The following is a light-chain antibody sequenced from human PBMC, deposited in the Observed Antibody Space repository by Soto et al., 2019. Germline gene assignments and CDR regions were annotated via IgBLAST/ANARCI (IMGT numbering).Light chain of an antibody. V-gene: IGKV1-5*03. CDR2: KAS. J-gene: IGKJ1*01. CDR1: QTITTS. Sequence: DIQMTQSPSTLSASVGDGVTITCRASQTITTSLAWYQQKPGKAPKLLIYKASSLESGVPSRYXGSGSGTEFTLTISSLQPDDFATYYCQQYDSYSVRTFGQGTKVEI. CDR3: QQYDSYSVRT.